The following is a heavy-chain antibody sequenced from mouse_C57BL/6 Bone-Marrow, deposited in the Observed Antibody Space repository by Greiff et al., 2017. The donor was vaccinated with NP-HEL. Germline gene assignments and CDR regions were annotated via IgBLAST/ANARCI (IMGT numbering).Heavy chain of an antibody. CDR3: ARRFYYGRGGFAD. Sequence: QVHVKQSGAELARPGASVKLSCKASGYTFTSYGISWVKQRTGQGLEWIGEIYPRSGNTYYNEKFKGKATLTADKSSSTAYMKLRRLTSEDSAVYYCARRFYYGRGGFADWGQGTLVTVSA. V-gene: IGHV1-81*01. CDR2: IYPRSGNT. D-gene: IGHD1-1*01. J-gene: IGHJ3*01. CDR1: GYTFTSYG.